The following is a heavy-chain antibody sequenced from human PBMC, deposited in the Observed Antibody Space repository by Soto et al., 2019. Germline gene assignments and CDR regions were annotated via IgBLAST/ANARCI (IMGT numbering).Heavy chain of an antibody. J-gene: IGHJ3*02. CDR1: GFTFGDYA. CDR3: TRAAGSSWFRADAFDI. CDR2: IRSKAYGGTT. Sequence: GGSLRLSCTASGFTFGDYAMSWFRQAPGKGLEWVGFIRSKAYGGTTEYAASVKGRFTISRDDSKSIAYLQMNSLKTEDTAVYYCTRAAGSSWFRADAFDIWGQGTMVTVSS. V-gene: IGHV3-49*03. D-gene: IGHD6-13*01.